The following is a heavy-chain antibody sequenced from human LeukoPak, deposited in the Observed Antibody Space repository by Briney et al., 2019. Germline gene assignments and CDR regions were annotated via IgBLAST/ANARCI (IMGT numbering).Heavy chain of an antibody. Sequence: SETLSLTCTVSGGSISSYYWSWIRQPPGKGLEWIGYIYYSGSTNYNPSLKSRVTISVDTSKNQFSLKLSSVTAADTAVYYCARAGTIFGVVHDYWGQGTLVTVSS. CDR3: ARAGTIFGVVHDY. CDR1: GGSISSYY. V-gene: IGHV4-59*01. D-gene: IGHD3-3*01. J-gene: IGHJ4*02. CDR2: IYYSGST.